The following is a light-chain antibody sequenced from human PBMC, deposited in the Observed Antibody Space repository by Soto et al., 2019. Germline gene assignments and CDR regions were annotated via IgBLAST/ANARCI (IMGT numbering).Light chain of an antibody. CDR2: GNS. CDR3: QSYDSSLSTYV. Sequence: QSVLTQPPSVSGDPGQRVAISCTGSSSNNGAGYDVHWYQQLPGTAPKLLIYGNSNRPSGVPDRFSGSKSGTSASLAITGLQAEDEADYYCQSYDSSLSTYVFGTGTKLTVL. J-gene: IGLJ1*01. CDR1: SSNNGAGYD. V-gene: IGLV1-40*01.